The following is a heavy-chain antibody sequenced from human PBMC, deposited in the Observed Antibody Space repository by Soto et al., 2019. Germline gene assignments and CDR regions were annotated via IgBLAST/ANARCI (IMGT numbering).Heavy chain of an antibody. CDR1: GFTFSDFG. Sequence: PGGSLRLSCKASGFTFSDFGMHWVRQAPGKGLEWVSAIWYDGSYQYYADPVRGRFTTSRDNSNNKLFLQMNSLRVEDAAVYYCARDRLITYGAKIAPDHWGQGALVTVSA. CDR3: ARDRLITYGAKIAPDH. CDR2: IWYDGSYQ. V-gene: IGHV3-33*01. D-gene: IGHD3-16*01. J-gene: IGHJ5*02.